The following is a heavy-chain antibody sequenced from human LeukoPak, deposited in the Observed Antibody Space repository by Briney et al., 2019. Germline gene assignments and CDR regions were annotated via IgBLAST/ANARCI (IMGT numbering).Heavy chain of an antibody. CDR2: IYSGGTT. J-gene: IGHJ5*02. V-gene: IGHV3-53*01. CDR1: GFTVSSNY. Sequence: GGSLRLSCAASGFTVSSNYMSLVRQAPGKGLEWVSVIYSGGTTYYADSVKGRCTISRDNSKNTLYLQMNSVRAEDTAVYYCAIVDTAMDPWGQGTLVIVSS. CDR3: AIVDTAMDP. D-gene: IGHD5-18*01.